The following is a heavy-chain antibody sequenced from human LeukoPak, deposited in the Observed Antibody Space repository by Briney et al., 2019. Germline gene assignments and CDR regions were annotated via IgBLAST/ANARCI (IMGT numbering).Heavy chain of an antibody. CDR2: ISSSSSTI. J-gene: IGHJ4*02. V-gene: IGHV3-48*01. CDR1: GFTFSSYS. D-gene: IGHD3-22*01. Sequence: GGSLRLSCAASGFTFSSYSMNWVRQAPGKGLEWVSYISSSSSTIYYADSVKGRFTISRDNSKNTLYLQMNSLRAEDTAVYYCAKARSGYYRSIDYWGQGTLVTVSS. CDR3: AKARSGYYRSIDY.